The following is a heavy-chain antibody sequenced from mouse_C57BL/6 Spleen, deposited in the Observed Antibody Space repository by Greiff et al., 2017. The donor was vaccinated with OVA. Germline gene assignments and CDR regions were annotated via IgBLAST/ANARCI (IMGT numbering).Heavy chain of an antibody. V-gene: IGHV7-1*01. Sequence: EVQRVESGGGLVQSGRSLRLSCATSGFTFSDFYMEWVRQAPGKGLEWIAASRNKANDYTTEYSASVKGRFIVSRDTSQSILYLQMNALRAEDTAIYYCAREGDYEYFDVWGTGTTVTVSS. CDR1: GFTFSDFY. CDR2: SRNKANDYTT. CDR3: AREGDYEYFDV. D-gene: IGHD2-4*01. J-gene: IGHJ1*03.